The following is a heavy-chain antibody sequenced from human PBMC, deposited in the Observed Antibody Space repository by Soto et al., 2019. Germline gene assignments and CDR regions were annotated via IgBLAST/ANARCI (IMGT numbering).Heavy chain of an antibody. D-gene: IGHD2-2*01. CDR3: ARVPRYTSDIVEVPAVMFDDWFGP. CDR2: IHAGNGDT. J-gene: IGHJ5*02. CDR1: GYTFSSYA. Sequence: QVQLVQSGAEVKKPGASVKVSCKASGYTFSSYAVQWVRQAPGQSLEWIGWIHAGNGDTKYSQKFHGRVTLTRDTYANTAYMDLSSLRSEDTAVYYCARVPRYTSDIVEVPAVMFDDWFGPWGQGTLVTVSS. V-gene: IGHV1-3*01.